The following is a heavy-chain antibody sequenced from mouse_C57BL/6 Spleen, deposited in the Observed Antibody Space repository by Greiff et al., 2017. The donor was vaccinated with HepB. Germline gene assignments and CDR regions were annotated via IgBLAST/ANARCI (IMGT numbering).Heavy chain of an antibody. CDR2: ISYDGSN. J-gene: IGHJ3*01. CDR1: GYSITSGYY. D-gene: IGHD1-1*01. Sequence: EVQLVESGPGLVKPSQSLSLTCSVTGYSITSGYYWNWIRQFPGNKLEWMGYISYDGSNNYNPSLKNRISITRDTSKNQFFLKLNSVTTEDTATYYCARRHYYGSPWFAYWGQGTLVTVSA. CDR3: ARRHYYGSPWFAY. V-gene: IGHV3-6*01.